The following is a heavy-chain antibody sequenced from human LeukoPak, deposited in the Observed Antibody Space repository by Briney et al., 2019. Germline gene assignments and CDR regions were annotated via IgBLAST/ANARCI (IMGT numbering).Heavy chain of an antibody. D-gene: IGHD6-19*01. CDR1: GFTFSNYG. Sequence: GGSLRLSCAASGFTFSNYGMHWVRQAPGKGLEWVAVISYDGSNKYYADSVKGRFTISRDNSKNTLYLQMNSLRPEDTAVYYCARDSEEQWLARHHYGMDVWGQGTTVTVSS. CDR2: ISYDGSNK. V-gene: IGHV3-30*03. CDR3: ARDSEEQWLARHHYGMDV. J-gene: IGHJ6*02.